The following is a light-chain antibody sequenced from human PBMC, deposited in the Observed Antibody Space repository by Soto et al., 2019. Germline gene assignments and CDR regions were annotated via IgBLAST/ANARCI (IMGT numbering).Light chain of an antibody. V-gene: IGKV1-5*01. J-gene: IGKJ4*01. CDR1: QSISSW. CDR2: DAS. Sequence: DIQMTQSPSTLSASVGDRVTITCRASQSISSWLAWYQQKPGKAPKLLIYDASSLESGVPSRFSGSGSGTEFTRTISSLQPDDFATYYCQRYNSYPPTFGGGTKVEIK. CDR3: QRYNSYPPT.